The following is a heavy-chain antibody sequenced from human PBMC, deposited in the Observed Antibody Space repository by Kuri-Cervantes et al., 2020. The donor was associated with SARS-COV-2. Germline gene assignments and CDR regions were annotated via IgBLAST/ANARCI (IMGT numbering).Heavy chain of an antibody. D-gene: IGHD3-10*01. J-gene: IGHJ4*02. CDR3: ARELLWFGELSDYSDY. V-gene: IGHV4-34*01. CDR2: IYYSGST. CDR1: GGSFSGYY. Sequence: SQTLSLTCAVYGGSFSGYYWGWIRQPPGKGLEWIGSIYYSGSTYYNPSLKSRVTISVDTSKNQFSLQLNSVTPEDTAVYYCARELLWFGELSDYSDYWGQGTLVTVSS.